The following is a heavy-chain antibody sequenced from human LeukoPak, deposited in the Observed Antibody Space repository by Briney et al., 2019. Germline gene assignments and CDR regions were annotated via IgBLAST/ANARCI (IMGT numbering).Heavy chain of an antibody. D-gene: IGHD3-16*01. CDR2: IYYSGNT. Sequence: IGYIYYSGNTYYSPSLKSRVTISVDTSKNQFSLKLSSVTAADTAVYYCARGPTYDPPNMDVWGKGTTVTVSS. J-gene: IGHJ6*03. V-gene: IGHV4-30-4*01. CDR3: ARGPTYDPPNMDV.